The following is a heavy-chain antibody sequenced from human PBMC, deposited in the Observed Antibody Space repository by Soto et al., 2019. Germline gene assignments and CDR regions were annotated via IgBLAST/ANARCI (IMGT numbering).Heavy chain of an antibody. CDR1: GFTFSSYA. Sequence: EVQLLESGGGLVQPGGSLRLSCAASGFTFSSYAMSWVRQAPGKGLEWVSAISGSGGSTYYADSVKGPFTISRDKSKNTLYLQMNSLRAEDTAVYYCAKDPSYGDYYYYYYMDVWGRGTTVTVSS. CDR3: AKDPSYGDYYYYYYMDV. V-gene: IGHV3-23*01. D-gene: IGHD4-17*01. CDR2: ISGSGGST. J-gene: IGHJ6*03.